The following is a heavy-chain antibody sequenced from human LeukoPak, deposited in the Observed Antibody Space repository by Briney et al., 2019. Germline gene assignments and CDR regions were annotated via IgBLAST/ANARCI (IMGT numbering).Heavy chain of an antibody. Sequence: SETLSLTCAVSGGSISSGGYSWSWIRQPPGKGLEWIGYIYHSGSTYYNPSLKSRVTISVDRSKNQFSLKLSSVTAADTAVYYCAREEAEDYYDSGGAFDIWGQGTMVTVSS. CDR2: IYHSGST. J-gene: IGHJ3*02. D-gene: IGHD3-22*01. V-gene: IGHV4-30-2*01. CDR1: GGSISSGGYS. CDR3: AREEAEDYYDSGGAFDI.